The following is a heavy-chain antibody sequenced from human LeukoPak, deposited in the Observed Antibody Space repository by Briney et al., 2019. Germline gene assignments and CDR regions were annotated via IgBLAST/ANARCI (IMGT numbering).Heavy chain of an antibody. CDR1: GFTFSSYW. V-gene: IGHV3-74*01. Sequence: GGSLRLSCAASGFTFSSYWMHWVRQAPGKGLVWVSRINSDGSGTSYADSVKGRFTISRDNAKNTLYLQMNSLRAEDTAVYYCTRAQWELPFDLWGRGTLVTVSS. CDR2: INSDGSGT. D-gene: IGHD1-26*01. J-gene: IGHJ2*01. CDR3: TRAQWELPFDL.